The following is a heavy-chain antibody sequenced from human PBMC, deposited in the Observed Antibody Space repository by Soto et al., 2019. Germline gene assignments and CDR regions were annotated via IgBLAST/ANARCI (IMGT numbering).Heavy chain of an antibody. CDR3: AKVGIAAPDTRYYFDY. J-gene: IGHJ4*02. CDR1: GFTFSNYA. CDR2: ISGSGGST. D-gene: IGHD6-13*01. Sequence: EVQLLDSGGGLIQPGGSLRLSCAASGFTFSNYAMNWVRQVPGKGLEWVSAISGSGGSTYYAKSVKGRFTISRDNSKNTLFLQMNSLRAEDTAVYYCAKVGIAAPDTRYYFDYWGQGTLVTVSS. V-gene: IGHV3-23*01.